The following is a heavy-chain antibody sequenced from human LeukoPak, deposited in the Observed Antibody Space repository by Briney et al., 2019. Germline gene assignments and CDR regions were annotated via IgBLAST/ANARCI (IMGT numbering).Heavy chain of an antibody. Sequence: GGSLRLSCAASGFNFVDYTMNWVRQAPGKGLEWVSSITSTGRYIFYADSLKGRFTISRDNAKKSLYLQMNSLRAEDTAVYYCARLRNVGGNPHPFNVWGQGTTVTVSS. V-gene: IGHV3-21*01. J-gene: IGHJ3*01. D-gene: IGHD4-23*01. CDR1: GFNFVDYT. CDR2: ITSTGRYI. CDR3: ARLRNVGGNPHPFNV.